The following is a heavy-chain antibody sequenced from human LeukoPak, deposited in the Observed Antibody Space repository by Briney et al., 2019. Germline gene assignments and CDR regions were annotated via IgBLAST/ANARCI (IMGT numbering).Heavy chain of an antibody. V-gene: IGHV4-4*09. D-gene: IGHD1-26*01. CDR2: IYTSGST. CDR1: GGSISSYY. J-gene: IGHJ5*02. Sequence: SETLSLTCTVSGGSISSYYWSWIRQPPGKGLEWIGYIYTSGSTNYNPSLKSRVTISVDTSKNQFSLKRSSVTAADTAVYYCARAPYSGSYFRFDPWGQGTLVTVSS. CDR3: ARAPYSGSYFRFDP.